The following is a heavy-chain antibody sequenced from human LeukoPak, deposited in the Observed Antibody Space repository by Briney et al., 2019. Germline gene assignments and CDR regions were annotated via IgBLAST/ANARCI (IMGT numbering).Heavy chain of an antibody. CDR2: IYSGGST. CDR3: ARVEWRYSYGWAYYFDY. J-gene: IGHJ4*02. Sequence: GGSLRLSCAASGFTVSSNYMSWVRQAPGKGLEWVSVIYSGGSTYYADSVKGRFTISRDNSKNTLYLQMNSLRAEDTAVYYCARVEWRYSYGWAYYFDYWGQGTLVTVSS. D-gene: IGHD5-18*01. V-gene: IGHV3-53*01. CDR1: GFTVSSNY.